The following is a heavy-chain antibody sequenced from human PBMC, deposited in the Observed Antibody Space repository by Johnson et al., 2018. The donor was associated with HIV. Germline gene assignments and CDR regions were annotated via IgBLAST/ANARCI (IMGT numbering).Heavy chain of an antibody. CDR3: ARDDRISGSQGGYAFDI. CDR2: ISYDGSNK. D-gene: IGHD1-26*01. J-gene: IGHJ3*02. Sequence: QVQLVESGGGVVQPGRSLRLSCAASGFTFSSYSMHWVRQAPGKGLEWVAVISYDGSNKYYVDSVKGRFTISRDNAKNSLYLQMNSLRAEDTALYYCARDDRISGSQGGYAFDIWGQGTMVTVSS. CDR1: GFTFSSYS. V-gene: IGHV3-30*04.